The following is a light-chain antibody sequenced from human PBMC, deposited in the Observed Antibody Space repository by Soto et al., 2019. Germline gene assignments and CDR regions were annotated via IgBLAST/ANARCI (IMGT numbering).Light chain of an antibody. Sequence: QSALTQPASVSGSPGQSITISCTGTTSDVGGYNYVSWYQQHPGKAPKLMIYDVSNRPSGVSNRFSGSKSGNTASLTISGLQAEDEADYYCSSYTNTYTYVFGTGTKVTVL. CDR3: SSYTNTYTYV. CDR1: TSDVGGYNY. V-gene: IGLV2-14*03. CDR2: DVS. J-gene: IGLJ1*01.